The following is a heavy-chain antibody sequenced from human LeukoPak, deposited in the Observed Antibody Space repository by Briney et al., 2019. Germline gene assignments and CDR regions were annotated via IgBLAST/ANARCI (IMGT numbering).Heavy chain of an antibody. CDR2: IRYDGSEK. J-gene: IGHJ3*01. D-gene: IGHD5-24*01. CDR3: AMKAVPRPRLHDAFDF. Sequence: PGGSLRLSCEASGFTFNNYWMSWVRQAPGKGLEWVANIRYDGSEKNYVDSVKGRSTISRDNSKNTLYLQMNSLRADDTAVYYCAMKAVPRPRLHDAFDFWGQGTVVSVSS. V-gene: IGHV3-7*03. CDR1: GFTFNNYW.